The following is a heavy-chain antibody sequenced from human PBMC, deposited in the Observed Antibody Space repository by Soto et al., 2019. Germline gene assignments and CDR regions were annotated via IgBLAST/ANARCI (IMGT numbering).Heavy chain of an antibody. D-gene: IGHD3-22*01. Sequence: QVQLVESGGGLVKPGGSLRLSCAASGFTFSDYYMSWIRQAPGKGLEWISYISSSGSTIYYADSVKGRFTISRDNAGNSLYLQMNSLRAEDTAVYYCARLDGNDYDSSGYYYYYYGMDVWGQGTTVTVSS. CDR1: GFTFSDYY. V-gene: IGHV3-11*01. CDR3: ARLDGNDYDSSGYYYYYYGMDV. CDR2: ISSSGSTI. J-gene: IGHJ6*02.